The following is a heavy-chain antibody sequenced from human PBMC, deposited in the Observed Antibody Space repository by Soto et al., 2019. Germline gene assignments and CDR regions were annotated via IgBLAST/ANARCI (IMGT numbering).Heavy chain of an antibody. CDR1: GFSLSTSGMC. V-gene: IGHV2-70*01. Sequence: SGPMLVNPTQTLTLTCTFSGFSLSTSGMCVSWIRQPPGKALEWLALIDWDDDKYYSTSLKTRLTISKDTSKNQVVLTMTNMDPVETETYYCERIKAPSYGMDVWGQGTTVTVSS. CDR2: IDWDDDK. J-gene: IGHJ6*02. CDR3: ERIKAPSYGMDV.